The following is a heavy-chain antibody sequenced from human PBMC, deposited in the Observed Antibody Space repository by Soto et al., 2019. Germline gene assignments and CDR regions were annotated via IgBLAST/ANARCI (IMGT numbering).Heavy chain of an antibody. CDR2: ISNSGTTK. D-gene: IGHD6-13*01. Sequence: QVQLVESGGGLVKPGGTLRLSCAASGFGFSDYSMYWIRQAPGKGLEWVSHISNSGTTKYYADSVKGRFTISRDNAKNSLYLQVNSLRAEDTALYYCARDGGDRAAGGTVDYWGQGTLVTVSS. J-gene: IGHJ4*02. V-gene: IGHV3-11*01. CDR3: ARDGGDRAAGGTVDY. CDR1: GFGFSDYS.